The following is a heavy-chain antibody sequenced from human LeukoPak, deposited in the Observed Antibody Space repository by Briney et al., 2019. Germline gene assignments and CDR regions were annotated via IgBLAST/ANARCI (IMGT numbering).Heavy chain of an antibody. CDR2: IYYSGST. CDR3: ARGGIAAAGKGGFDY. D-gene: IGHD6-13*01. Sequence: SETLSLTCTVSGGSISSYYWSWIRQPPGKGLEWIGYIYYSGSTNYNPSLKSRVTISVDTSKNQFSLKLSSVIAADTAVYYCARGGIAAAGKGGFDYWGQGTLVTVSS. CDR1: GGSISSYY. V-gene: IGHV4-59*01. J-gene: IGHJ4*02.